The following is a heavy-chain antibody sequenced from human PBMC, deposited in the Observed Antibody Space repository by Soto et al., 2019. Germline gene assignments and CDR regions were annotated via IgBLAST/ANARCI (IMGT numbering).Heavy chain of an antibody. CDR1: GFTFSSYW. J-gene: IGHJ4*02. Sequence: PGGSLRLSCAASGFTFSSYWMSWVRQAPGKGLEWVANIKQDGSEKYYVDSVKGRFTISRDNAKNSLYLQMNSLRAEDTAVYYCARGSDIVVVPAALSDYWGQGTLVTVSS. CDR2: IKQDGSEK. CDR3: ARGSDIVVVPAALSDY. D-gene: IGHD2-2*01. V-gene: IGHV3-7*05.